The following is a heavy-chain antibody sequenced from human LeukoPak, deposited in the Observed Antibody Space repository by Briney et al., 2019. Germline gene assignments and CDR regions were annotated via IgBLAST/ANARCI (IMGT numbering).Heavy chain of an antibody. J-gene: IGHJ6*02. Sequence: GRSLRLSCAASGFTFSSYGMHRVRQAPGKGLEWVAVISYDGSNKYYADSVKGRFTISRDDSKNTLYLQMNSLRAEDTAVYYCAKGSGYYYYYAMDVWGQGTTVTVSS. CDR2: ISYDGSNK. CDR1: GFTFSSYG. CDR3: AKGSGYYYYYAMDV. V-gene: IGHV3-30*18.